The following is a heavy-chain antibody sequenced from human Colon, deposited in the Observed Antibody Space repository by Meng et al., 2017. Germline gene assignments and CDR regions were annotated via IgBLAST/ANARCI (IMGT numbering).Heavy chain of an antibody. CDR3: ARHLGWEFDY. V-gene: IGHV4-4*02. J-gene: IGHJ4*02. CDR1: GAFNASSNW. Sequence: QAPLPELGPGPVKPSGTLSLTCGVSGAFNASSNWWSWVRQAPGKGMEWIGQIDLSGKTDYNPSLKSRVTISLEKSMNQLFLEVYFVTAADTAIYYCARHLGWEFDYWGPGNLVTVSS. CDR2: IDLSGKT. D-gene: IGHD6-19*01.